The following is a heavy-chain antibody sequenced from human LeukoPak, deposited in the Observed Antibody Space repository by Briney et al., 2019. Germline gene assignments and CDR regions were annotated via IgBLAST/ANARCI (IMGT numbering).Heavy chain of an antibody. D-gene: IGHD4-17*01. CDR3: VKVDYGAGY. J-gene: IGHJ4*02. CDR1: GFTFSNYA. Sequence: GGSLRLSCSASGFTFSNYAMHWVRQAPGKGLEYLSGISYDGGSTYYADSVKGRFTISRDNSKSTLYLQMSSLRVEDTAVYYCVKVDYGAGYWGQGTLVSVSS. CDR2: ISYDGGST. V-gene: IGHV3-64D*09.